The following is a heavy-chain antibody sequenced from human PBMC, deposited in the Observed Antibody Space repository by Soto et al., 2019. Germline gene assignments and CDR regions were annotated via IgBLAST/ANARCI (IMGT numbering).Heavy chain of an antibody. CDR2: MNPNSGNT. Sequence: QVQLVQSGAEVKKPGASVKVSCKASGYTFTSYDINWVRQATGQGLEWMGWMNPNSGNTGYAQKFQGRVTMTRNTCISTAYMELSRLRSEDTAVYYCSREDPRRAAAGTDRWFDPWGQGTLVTVSA. D-gene: IGHD6-13*01. CDR1: GYTFTSYD. V-gene: IGHV1-8*01. J-gene: IGHJ5*02. CDR3: SREDPRRAAAGTDRWFDP.